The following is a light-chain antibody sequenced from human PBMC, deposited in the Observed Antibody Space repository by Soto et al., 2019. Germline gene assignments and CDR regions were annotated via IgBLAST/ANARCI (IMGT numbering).Light chain of an antibody. J-gene: IGKJ5*01. CDR3: QQYGSSPPDIT. CDR1: QSVSSSY. V-gene: IGKV3-20*01. Sequence: EIVLTQSPGTLSLSPGERATLSCRASQSVSSSYLAWYQQKPGQAPRLLIYGASSRATGIPDRFSGSWSGTDFTLTISRLEPEDFAVYYCQQYGSSPPDITFGQGTRLEIK. CDR2: GAS.